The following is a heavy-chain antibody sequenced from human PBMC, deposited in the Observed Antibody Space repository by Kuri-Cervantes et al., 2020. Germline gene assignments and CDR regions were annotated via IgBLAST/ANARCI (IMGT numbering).Heavy chain of an antibody. D-gene: IGHD3-22*01. V-gene: IGHV4-30-2*02. CDR1: GGSISSGGYS. Sequence: SCGVSGGSISSGGYSWSWIRQPPGKGLEWIGYMYHSGSTYYNPSLKSRVTVSVDTSKNQFSLKLSSVTAADTAVYYCAGSSGYYFDYWGQGTLVTVSS. CDR2: MYHSGST. CDR3: AGSSGYYFDY. J-gene: IGHJ4*02.